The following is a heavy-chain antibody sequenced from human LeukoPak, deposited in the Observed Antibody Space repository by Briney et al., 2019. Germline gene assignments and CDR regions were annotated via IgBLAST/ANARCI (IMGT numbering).Heavy chain of an antibody. CDR1: GGSFSGYY. CDR3: ARGLLGYSYGYYYYYMDV. V-gene: IGHV4-34*01. D-gene: IGHD5-18*01. J-gene: IGHJ6*03. Sequence: PSETLSLTCAVYGGSFSGYYWSWIRQPPGKGLEWIGEINHSGSTNYNPSLKSRVTISVDTSKNQFSLKLSSVTAADTAVYYCARGLLGYSYGYYYYYMDVWGKGTTVTVPS. CDR2: INHSGST.